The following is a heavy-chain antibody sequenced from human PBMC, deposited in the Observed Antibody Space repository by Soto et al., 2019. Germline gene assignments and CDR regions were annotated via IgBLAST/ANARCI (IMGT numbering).Heavy chain of an antibody. J-gene: IGHJ3*02. CDR1: GFTFSSYA. CDR3: AKTRISIWSGSSFDI. V-gene: IGHV3-23*01. CDR2: ISGSGDST. Sequence: EVQLLESGGGLVQPGGSLRLSCAASGFTFSSYAMTRVRQAPGKGLEWVSGISGSGDSTYYADSVKGRFTVSRDNSKNTMYLQMNSLRADDTAVYYCAKTRISIWSGSSFDIWGQGTILTVSS. D-gene: IGHD3-3*01.